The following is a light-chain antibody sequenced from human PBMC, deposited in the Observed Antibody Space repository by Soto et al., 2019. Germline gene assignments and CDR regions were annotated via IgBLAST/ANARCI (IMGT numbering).Light chain of an antibody. CDR1: ESLLHSDGKTY. CDR2: EVY. V-gene: IGKV2D-29*01. J-gene: IGKJ4*01. CDR3: MQSTQFPFT. Sequence: DIVMTQTPLSLSVTPGQPASISCKSSESLLHSDGKTYLYWYLQKPGQPPELLIYEVYNRFSGVPDSFSGSGSGTDFTLRISRVGAEDVAVYYCMQSTQFPFTFGGGTKVDIK.